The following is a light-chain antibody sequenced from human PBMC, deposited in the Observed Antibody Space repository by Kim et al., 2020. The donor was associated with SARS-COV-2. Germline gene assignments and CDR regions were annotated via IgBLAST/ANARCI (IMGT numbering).Light chain of an antibody. CDR1: NIGSKN. J-gene: IGLJ1*01. CDR2: RDN. CDR3: QVWDTDSSTYV. V-gene: IGLV3-9*01. Sequence: PGHTARITCGGNNIGSKNVHWSQQKPGQAPVLVIYRDNDRPSGIPERFSGSNSGNTATLTISRAQAGDEADYYCQVWDTDSSTYVFGTGTKVTVL.